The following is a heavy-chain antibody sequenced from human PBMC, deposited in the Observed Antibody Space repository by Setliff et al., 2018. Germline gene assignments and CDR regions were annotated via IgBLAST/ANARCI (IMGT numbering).Heavy chain of an antibody. V-gene: IGHV4-4*07. CDR3: ARFLYCTSTSCPVTFDH. Sequence: SETLSLTCTVSGGSISSYYWSWIRQPAGKGLEWIGHIYIGGSANYNPSLKSRVTMSIDTSKNQLSLKLNSVTAADMAVYYCARFLYCTSTSCPVTFDHWGRGTLVTVSS. D-gene: IGHD2-2*01. CDR1: GGSISSYY. J-gene: IGHJ4*02. CDR2: IYIGGSA.